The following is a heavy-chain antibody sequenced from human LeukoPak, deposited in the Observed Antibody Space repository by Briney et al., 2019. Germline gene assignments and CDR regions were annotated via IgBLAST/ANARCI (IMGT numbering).Heavy chain of an antibody. D-gene: IGHD1-1*01. CDR1: GGTFSSYA. V-gene: IGHV1-69*04. CDR3: ARDPGLPSTTEFDY. J-gene: IGHJ4*02. CDR2: IIPILGIA. Sequence: ASVKVSCKASGGTFSSYAISWVRQASGQGLEWMGRIIPILGIANYAQKFQGRVTITADKSTSTAYMELSSLRSEDTAVYYCARDPGLPSTTEFDYWGQGTLVTVSS.